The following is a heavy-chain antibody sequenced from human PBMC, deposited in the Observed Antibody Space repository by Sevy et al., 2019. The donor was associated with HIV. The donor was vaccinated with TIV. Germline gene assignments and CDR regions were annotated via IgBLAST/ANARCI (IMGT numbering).Heavy chain of an antibody. J-gene: IGHJ4*02. CDR3: ARYNFWSGHYDYFDY. D-gene: IGHD3-3*01. Sequence: SETLSLTCSVSGGSISSHYWSWIRQPAGEGLEWIGRIDTSGGRNYNPSLKTRVTMSIDTSKNQFSLRLRSVTAADTAVYYCARYNFWSGHYDYFDYWGPGALVTVSS. V-gene: IGHV4-4*07. CDR2: IDTSGGR. CDR1: GGSISSHY.